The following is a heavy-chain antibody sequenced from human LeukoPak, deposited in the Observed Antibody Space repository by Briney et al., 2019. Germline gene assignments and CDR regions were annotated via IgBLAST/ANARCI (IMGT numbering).Heavy chain of an antibody. CDR2: ISYDGSNK. Sequence: GGSLRLSCAASGFTFSSYGMHWVRQAPGKGLEWVAVISYDGSNKYYADSVKGRFTISRDNSKNSLYLQMNSLRAEDTAVYHCGRGYSNYGYTFDMWGQGTMVTVSS. D-gene: IGHD4-11*01. CDR3: GRGYSNYGYTFDM. J-gene: IGHJ3*02. CDR1: GFTFSSYG. V-gene: IGHV3-30*03.